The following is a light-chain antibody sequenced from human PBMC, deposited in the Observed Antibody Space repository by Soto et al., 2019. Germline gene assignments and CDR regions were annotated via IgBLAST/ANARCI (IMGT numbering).Light chain of an antibody. CDR2: TAS. Sequence: IQMTQSPSSLSASVGDRVTITCRASQSISRNLNWYQQKPGKAPEPLIYTASNLQSGVPSRFSGSGSGTDFALTISSLQPEDSAVYYCQQSHSSPLSFGGGTKVDTK. J-gene: IGKJ4*01. CDR1: QSISRN. CDR3: QQSHSSPLS. V-gene: IGKV1-39*01.